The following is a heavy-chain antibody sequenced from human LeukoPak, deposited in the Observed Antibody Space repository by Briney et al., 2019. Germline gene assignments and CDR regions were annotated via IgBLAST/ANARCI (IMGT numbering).Heavy chain of an antibody. CDR2: IYTSGST. D-gene: IGHD2-15*01. Sequence: SQTLSLTCTVSGGSISSGSYYWGWIRQPAGKGLEGIRRIYTSGSTNYNPSLKSRVTITVDTSKNQFSLKLSSVTAAVTAVYYCARSPVYCSGGSCYGSYYYYYGMDVWGQGTTVTVSS. CDR3: ARSPVYCSGGSCYGSYYYYYGMDV. V-gene: IGHV4-61*02. CDR1: GGSISSGSYY. J-gene: IGHJ6*02.